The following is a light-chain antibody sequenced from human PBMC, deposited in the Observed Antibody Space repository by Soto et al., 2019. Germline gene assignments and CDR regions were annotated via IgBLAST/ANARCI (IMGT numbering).Light chain of an antibody. CDR2: GAS. V-gene: IGKV3-20*01. CDR1: QSVSSSY. CDR3: QQYGGTPPYT. J-gene: IGKJ2*01. Sequence: EIVLTQSPGTRSLSAGERATLSCRASQSVSSSYLAWYQQKPGQAPMLLIYGASSRATGIPDRFSGSGSGTDFTLTISRLEPEDFAVYYCQQYGGTPPYTFGQGTKLEIK.